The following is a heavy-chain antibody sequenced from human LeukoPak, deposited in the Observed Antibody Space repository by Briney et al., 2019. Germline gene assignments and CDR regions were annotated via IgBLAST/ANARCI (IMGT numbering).Heavy chain of an antibody. V-gene: IGHV4-59*01. J-gene: IGHJ5*02. CDR2: IYYSGST. CDR1: GGSISSYY. D-gene: IGHD3-22*01. Sequence: SETLSLTCTVSGGSISSYYWSWIRRPPGKGLEWIGYIYYSGSTNYNPSLKSRVTISVDTSKNQFSLKLSSVTAADTAVYYCARVGYYYDSSGPNWFDPWGQGTLVTVSS. CDR3: ARVGYYYDSSGPNWFDP.